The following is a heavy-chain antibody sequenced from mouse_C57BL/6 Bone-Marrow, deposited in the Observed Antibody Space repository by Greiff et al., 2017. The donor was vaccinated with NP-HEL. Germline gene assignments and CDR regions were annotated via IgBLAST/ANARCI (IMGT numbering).Heavy chain of an antibody. D-gene: IGHD4-1*01. CDR3: ARKEVGRYFDV. V-gene: IGHV5-6*01. J-gene: IGHJ1*03. CDR2: ISSGGSYT. CDR1: GFTFSSYG. Sequence: EVKLVESGGDLVKPGGSLKLSCAASGFTFSSYGMSWVRQTPDKRLEWVATISSGGSYTYYLDSVKGRFTISRDNAKNTLYLQMSSLKSEDTAMYYCARKEVGRYFDVWGTGTTVTVSS.